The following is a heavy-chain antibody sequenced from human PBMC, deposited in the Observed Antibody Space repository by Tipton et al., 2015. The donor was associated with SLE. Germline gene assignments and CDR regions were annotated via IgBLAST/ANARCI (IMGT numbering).Heavy chain of an antibody. D-gene: IGHD2-2*01. J-gene: IGHJ4*02. CDR1: GFTFSTYN. Sequence: QLVQSGGGLVKPGESLRLSCAASGFTFSTYNMIWVRQAPGEGLEWVSSISSSGTSMYYADSVKGRFTISRDNAKNSLYLQMNSLRAEDTGVYFCARGWSTPDYWGQGALVTVSS. CDR3: ARGWSTPDY. CDR2: ISSSGTSM. V-gene: IGHV3-21*01.